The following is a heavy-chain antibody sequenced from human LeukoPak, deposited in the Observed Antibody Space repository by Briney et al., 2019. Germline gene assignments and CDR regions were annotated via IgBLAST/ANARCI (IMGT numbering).Heavy chain of an antibody. D-gene: IGHD4-11*01. Sequence: GASVKVSCKPSGYTFTGYYLHWVRQAPGQGPEWMGWINPNTGATKYAQKFQGRVTLTRDTSISTAYMDLNRLRSDDTAVYYCARIVRTVTDAFDIWGQGTMVTVSS. J-gene: IGHJ3*02. CDR2: INPNTGAT. V-gene: IGHV1-2*02. CDR1: GYTFTGYY. CDR3: ARIVRTVTDAFDI.